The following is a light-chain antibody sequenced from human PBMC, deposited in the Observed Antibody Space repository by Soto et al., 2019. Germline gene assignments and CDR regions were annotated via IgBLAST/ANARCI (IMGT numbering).Light chain of an antibody. CDR1: SSNIGSNT. CDR2: SNN. CDR3: AAWDDSLNGVV. J-gene: IGLJ2*01. V-gene: IGLV1-44*01. Sequence: QSVLSQPPSASGTPGQRVTISCSGSSSNIGSNTANWYQQLPGTAPKLLMYSNNQRPSGVPDRFSGSKSGTSASLAISGLQSEDEADYYCAAWDDSLNGVVFGGGTKLTVL.